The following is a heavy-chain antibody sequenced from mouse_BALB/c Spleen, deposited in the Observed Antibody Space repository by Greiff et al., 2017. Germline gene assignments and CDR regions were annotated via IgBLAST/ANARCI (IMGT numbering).Heavy chain of an antibody. CDR3: ARSDYYRYERGYAMDY. D-gene: IGHD2-14*01. CDR2: ISSGSSTI. V-gene: IGHV5-17*02. CDR1: GFTFSSFG. J-gene: IGHJ4*01. Sequence: EVQGVESGGGLVQPGGSRKLSCAASGFTFSSFGMHWVRQAPEKGLEWVAYISSGSSTIYYADTVKGRFTISRDNPKNTLFLQMTSLRSEDTAMYYCARSDYYRYERGYAMDYWGQGTSVTVSS.